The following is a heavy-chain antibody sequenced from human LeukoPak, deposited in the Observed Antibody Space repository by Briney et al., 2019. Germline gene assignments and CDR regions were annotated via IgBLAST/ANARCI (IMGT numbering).Heavy chain of an antibody. J-gene: IGHJ4*02. V-gene: IGHV3-53*01. CDR2: IYSGGST. Sequence: GGSLRLSCAASGFTVSSNFMSWVRQAPGKGLEWVSVIYSGGSTYYADSVKGRFTISRDNSKNTLYLQMNSLRAEDTAFYHCARDSSRGITMIVDWGQGTLVTVSS. CDR3: ARDSSRGITMIVD. CDR1: GFTVSSNF. D-gene: IGHD3-22*01.